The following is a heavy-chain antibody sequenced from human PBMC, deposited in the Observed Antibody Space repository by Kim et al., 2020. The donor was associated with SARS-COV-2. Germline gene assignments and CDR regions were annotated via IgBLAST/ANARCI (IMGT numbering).Heavy chain of an antibody. CDR1: GYTFTSYY. J-gene: IGHJ1*01. D-gene: IGHD3-22*01. CDR2: INPSGGST. V-gene: IGHV1-46*01. CDR3: ARDAFNYDSSGYQYISNAEYFQH. Sequence: ASVKVSCKASGYTFTSYYMHWVRQAPGQGLEWMGIINPSGGSTSYAQKFQGRVTMTRDTSTSTVYMELSSLRSEDTAVYYCARDAFNYDSSGYQYISNAEYFQHWGQGTLVTVSS.